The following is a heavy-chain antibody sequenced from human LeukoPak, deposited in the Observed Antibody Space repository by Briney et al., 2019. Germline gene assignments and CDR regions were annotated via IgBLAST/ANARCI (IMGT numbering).Heavy chain of an antibody. CDR2: TFAGYSYT. CDR3: ARPKGYDSSGYYDY. V-gene: IGHV5-51*07. CDR1: GYNFTPYW. D-gene: IGHD3-22*01. J-gene: IGHJ4*02. Sequence: GESLKISCQSSGYNFTPYWIVWVHQMPGKGLEWMGITFAGYSYTIYSPSFQGQVTISVDKSISTAYLQWSSLKASDTAMYYCARPKGYDSSGYYDYWGQGTLVTVSS.